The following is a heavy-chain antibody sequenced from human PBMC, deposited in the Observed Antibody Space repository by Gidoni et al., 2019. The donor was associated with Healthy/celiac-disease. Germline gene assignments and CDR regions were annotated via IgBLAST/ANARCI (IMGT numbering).Heavy chain of an antibody. Sequence: EVQLLESGGGLVQPGGSLRLSCAASGFTFSSYAMSWVRQAPGKGLEWVSAISGSGGSTYYADSVKGRFTISRDNSKNTLYLQMNSLRAEDTAVYYCAKDRGVVVPAASRKRNYYYYYGMDVWGQGTTVTVSS. J-gene: IGHJ6*02. CDR3: AKDRGVVVPAASRKRNYYYYYGMDV. CDR1: GFTFSSYA. CDR2: ISGSGGST. D-gene: IGHD2-2*01. V-gene: IGHV3-23*01.